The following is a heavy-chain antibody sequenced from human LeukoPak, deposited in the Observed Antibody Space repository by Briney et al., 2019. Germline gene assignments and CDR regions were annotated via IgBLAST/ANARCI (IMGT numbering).Heavy chain of an antibody. V-gene: IGHV3-23*01. CDR2: ISGSGGST. CDR3: AKDRDDYVWGSYRGIDY. CDR1: GFTFSSYA. J-gene: IGHJ4*02. D-gene: IGHD3-16*02. Sequence: PGGSLRLSCAASGFTFSSYAMSWVRQAPGKGLEWVSAISGSGGSTYYADSVKGRFTISRDNSKNTLYLQMNSLRAEDTAVYYCAKDRDDYVWGSYRGIDYWGQGTLVTVSS.